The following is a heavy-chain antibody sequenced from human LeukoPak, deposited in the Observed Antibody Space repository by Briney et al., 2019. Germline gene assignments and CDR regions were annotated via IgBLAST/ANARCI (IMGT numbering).Heavy chain of an antibody. CDR3: AREGDSSSVGWFDP. D-gene: IGHD6-13*01. J-gene: IGHJ5*02. CDR2: ISTSGST. V-gene: IGHV4-4*07. Sequence: PSETLSLTCNVSGGSTSSYYWSWIRHPAGKGLEWIGRISTSGSTNYNPFLKSRVTMSLDTSNNQFSLKLSSVTAADTAVYYCAREGDSSSVGWFDPWGQGTLVTVSS. CDR1: GGSTSSYY.